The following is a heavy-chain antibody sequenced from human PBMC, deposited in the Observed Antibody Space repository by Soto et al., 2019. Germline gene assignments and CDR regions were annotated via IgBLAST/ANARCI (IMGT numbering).Heavy chain of an antibody. V-gene: IGHV4-59*01. Sequence: QVQLQESGPGLVKPSETLSLTCTVSGGSISSYYWSWIRQPPGKGLEWIGYIYYSGSTNYNPSLKSRVTISVDTSKNQFSLKLSSVTAADTAVYYCARSKGYGDINWFDPWGQGTLVTVSS. CDR1: GGSISSYY. J-gene: IGHJ5*02. CDR2: IYYSGST. CDR3: ARSKGYGDINWFDP. D-gene: IGHD4-17*01.